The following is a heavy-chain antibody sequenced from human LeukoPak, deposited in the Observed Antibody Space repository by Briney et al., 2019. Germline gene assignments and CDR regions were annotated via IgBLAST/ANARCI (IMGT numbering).Heavy chain of an antibody. CDR2: ISYDGSNK. J-gene: IGHJ3*02. D-gene: IGHD3-22*01. V-gene: IGHV3-30-3*01. CDR3: ARAGAYDSSGYYYENAFDI. CDR1: GFTFGSYA. Sequence: GGSLRLSCAASGFTFGSYAMHWVRQAPGKGLEWVAVISYDGSNKYYADSVKGRFTISRDNSKNTLYLQMNSLRAEDTAVYYCARAGAYDSSGYYYENAFDIWGQGTMVTVSS.